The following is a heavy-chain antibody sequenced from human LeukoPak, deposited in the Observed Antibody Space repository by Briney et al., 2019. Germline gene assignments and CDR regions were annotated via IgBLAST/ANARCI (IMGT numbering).Heavy chain of an antibody. Sequence: SETLSLTCTVSGGSISSYYWSWIRQPPGKGLEWIGYIYYSGSTNYNPSLKSRVTISVDTSKNQFSLKPSSVTAADTAVYYCARHMSGIAVAVDYYYYGMDVWGQGTTVTVSS. CDR1: GGSISSYY. CDR3: ARHMSGIAVAVDYYYYGMDV. V-gene: IGHV4-59*08. D-gene: IGHD6-19*01. CDR2: IYYSGST. J-gene: IGHJ6*02.